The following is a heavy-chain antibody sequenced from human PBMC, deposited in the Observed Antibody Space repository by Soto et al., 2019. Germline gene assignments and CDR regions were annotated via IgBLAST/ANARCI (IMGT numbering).Heavy chain of an antibody. D-gene: IGHD2-21*02. CDR3: ARVFVKDIVVVTADP. CDR1: GYTFTSYG. J-gene: IGHJ5*02. Sequence: ASVKVSCKASGYTFTSYGISWVRQAPGQGLEWMGWISAYNGNTNYAQKLQGRVTMTTDTSTSTAYMELRSLRSDDTAVYYCARVFVKDIVVVTADPWGQGTLVTVSS. V-gene: IGHV1-18*01. CDR2: ISAYNGNT.